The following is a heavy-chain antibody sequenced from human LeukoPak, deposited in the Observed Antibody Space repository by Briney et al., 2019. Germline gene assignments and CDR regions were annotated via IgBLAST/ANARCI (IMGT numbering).Heavy chain of an antibody. J-gene: IGHJ4*02. CDR1: GFTFSSYS. CDR2: ISGSGGST. CDR3: AKTRSNTAMGNYFDY. D-gene: IGHD5-18*01. Sequence: GGSLRLSCAASGFTFSSYSMHWVRQAPGKGLEWVSAISGSGGSTYYADSVKGRFTISRDNSKNTLYLQMNSLRAEDTAVYYCAKTRSNTAMGNYFDYWGQGTLVTVSS. V-gene: IGHV3-23*01.